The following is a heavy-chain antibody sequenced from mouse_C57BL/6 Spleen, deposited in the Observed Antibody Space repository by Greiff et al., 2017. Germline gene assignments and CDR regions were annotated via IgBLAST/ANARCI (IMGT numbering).Heavy chain of an antibody. CDR3: RREYYYGSSYWYFDV. Sequence: EVQLVESGGGLVQPKGSLKLSCAASGFTFHTYAMHWVRQAPGKGLEWVARIRSKSSNYATYYADSVKDRFTISSDDSQSMLYLQMNNLKTEDTAMYYCRREYYYGSSYWYFDVWGTGTTVTVSS. CDR2: IRSKSSNYAT. J-gene: IGHJ1*03. V-gene: IGHV10-3*01. CDR1: GFTFHTYA. D-gene: IGHD1-1*01.